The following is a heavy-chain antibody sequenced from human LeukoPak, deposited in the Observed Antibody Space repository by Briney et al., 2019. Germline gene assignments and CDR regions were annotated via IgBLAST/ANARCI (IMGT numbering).Heavy chain of an antibody. CDR1: RFTFTNAW. V-gene: IGHV3-15*01. Sequence: GGSLRLSCAASRFTFTNAWMSWVRQAPGKGLEWVGRIKSKGDGETTDYAAPVKGRFTISRDDSNNMVYLQMNSLKIEDTAVYYCAIDEPNYAPYDFDYWGQGTLVTVSS. CDR2: IKSKGDGETT. D-gene: IGHD4/OR15-4a*01. CDR3: AIDEPNYAPYDFDY. J-gene: IGHJ4*02.